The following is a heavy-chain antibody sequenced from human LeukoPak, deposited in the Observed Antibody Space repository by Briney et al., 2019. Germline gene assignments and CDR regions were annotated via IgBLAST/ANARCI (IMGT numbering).Heavy chain of an antibody. CDR2: INHSGRT. V-gene: IGHV4-34*01. D-gene: IGHD2-8*01. CDR3: ARGRMVYAAYYYYYYMDV. Sequence: SETLSLTCAVYGGSFSGYYWSWIRQPPWKVLEWIGEINHSGRTNYNPSIKSRVTISVDTSKHHFSLKLSSVTAADTAVYYCARGRMVYAAYYYYYYMDVWGKGTTVTVSS. CDR1: GGSFSGYY. J-gene: IGHJ6*03.